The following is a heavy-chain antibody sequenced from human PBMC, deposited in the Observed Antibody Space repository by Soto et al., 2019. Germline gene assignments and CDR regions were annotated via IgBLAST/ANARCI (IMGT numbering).Heavy chain of an antibody. CDR2: ISSNGVGT. CDR3: AIREQSDYYDMDV. CDR1: GFTFSNYA. V-gene: IGHV3-64*01. D-gene: IGHD6-19*01. Sequence: EVQLVESGGGLVQPGGSLRLSCAASGFTFSNYAMDWVRQAPGKVLEYVSGISSNGVGTYYANSVKDRFTISRDNSKNTLYLQMGSPRAEDRAVYYCAIREQSDYYDMDVWGKGTSVTVSS. J-gene: IGHJ6*03.